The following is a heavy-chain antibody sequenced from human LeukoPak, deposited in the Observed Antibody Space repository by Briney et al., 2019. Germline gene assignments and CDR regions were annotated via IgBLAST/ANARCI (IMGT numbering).Heavy chain of an antibody. D-gene: IGHD6-13*01. J-gene: IGHJ5*02. CDR2: IYYSGST. Sequence: PSETLSLTCTVSGGSISSYYWSWIRQPPGKGLEWIGYIYYSGSTNYNPSLKSRVTISVDTSKNQFSLKLSSVTAADTAVYYCAGSIAAAPWLFWFDPWGQGTLVTVYS. CDR3: AGSIAAAPWLFWFDP. V-gene: IGHV4-59*01. CDR1: GGSISSYY.